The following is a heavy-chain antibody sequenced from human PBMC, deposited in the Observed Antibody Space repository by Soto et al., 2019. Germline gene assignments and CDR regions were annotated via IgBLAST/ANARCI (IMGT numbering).Heavy chain of an antibody. J-gene: IGHJ4*02. D-gene: IGHD1-1*01. CDR1: GYTFTSRV. CDR2: MSTASGQA. Sequence: ASVKVSCKASGYTFTSRVINWVRQATGQGFEWMGWMSTASGQAVSAEEFQGRLTMTRDISTNTAYMELSSLRIEDTAVYYCARGVDAGSDYWGQGTLVTVSS. CDR3: ARGVDAGSDY. V-gene: IGHV1-8*02.